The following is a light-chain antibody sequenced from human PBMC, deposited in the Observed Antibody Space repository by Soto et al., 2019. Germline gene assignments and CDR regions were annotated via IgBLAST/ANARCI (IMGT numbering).Light chain of an antibody. V-gene: IGKV1-27*01. J-gene: IGKJ3*01. CDR1: QGIRNF. CDR2: AAS. Sequence: DIQMTQSPTSLSASVGDRVTITCRASQGIRNFVTWYQQKPGKAPKLLLYAASTWQSAVPSRFSRSGSGTDFTLTINRLQPEDVATYSCQKYSSVPVFGPGTKVEIK. CDR3: QKYSSVPV.